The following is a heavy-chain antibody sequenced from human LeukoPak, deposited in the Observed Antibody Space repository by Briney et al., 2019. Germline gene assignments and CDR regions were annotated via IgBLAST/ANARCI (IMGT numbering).Heavy chain of an antibody. CDR3: ARILSYDSSGYYPPRFDY. CDR2: INPSGGGT. Sequence: ASVKVSCKASGYTFTSYYMHWVRQAPGQGVQWMGIINPSGGGTTYAQKYQGRVTMTRATSTSIVYMELNSLRSEDTAVYYCARILSYDSSGYYPPRFDYWGQGTLVTVSS. D-gene: IGHD3-22*01. CDR1: GYTFTSYY. J-gene: IGHJ4*02. V-gene: IGHV1-46*01.